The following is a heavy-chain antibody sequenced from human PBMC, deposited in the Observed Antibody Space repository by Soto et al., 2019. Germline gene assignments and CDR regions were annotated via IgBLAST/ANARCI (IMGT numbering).Heavy chain of an antibody. J-gene: IGHJ4*02. Sequence: QVQLQESGPGLVKPSETLSLTCTVSGGSIHNHYWSWVRQPPGKGLEWIGYIYYTGSTNYNPSLKSRLTMSVDTSKTQFSLNLSSVTAPDTAIYYCARANSYCEYWGQGILVTVSS. CDR3: ARANSYCEY. CDR1: GGSIHNHY. V-gene: IGHV4-59*11. D-gene: IGHD7-27*01. CDR2: IYYTGST.